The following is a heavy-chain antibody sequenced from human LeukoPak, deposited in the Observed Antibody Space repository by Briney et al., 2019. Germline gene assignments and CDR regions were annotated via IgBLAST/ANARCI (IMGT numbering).Heavy chain of an antibody. D-gene: IGHD3-10*01. CDR1: GGSISSGSYY. Sequence: SETLSLTCTVSGGSISSGSYYWSWIRQPAGKGLEWIGRIYTSGSTNYNPSLKSRVTISVDTSKNQFSLKLSSVTAADTAVYYCARSELLWFGGVNSGFDYWGQGTLVTVSS. CDR3: ARSELLWFGGVNSGFDY. CDR2: IYTSGST. V-gene: IGHV4-61*02. J-gene: IGHJ4*02.